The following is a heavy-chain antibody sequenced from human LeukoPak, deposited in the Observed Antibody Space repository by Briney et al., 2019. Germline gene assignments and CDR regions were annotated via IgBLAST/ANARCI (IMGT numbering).Heavy chain of an antibody. D-gene: IGHD3-16*02. V-gene: IGHV3-23*01. Sequence: GGSLRLSCAASGFTFSSYAMSWVRQAPGKGLEWVSAISGSGGSTYYADSVKGRFTISRDNSKNTLYLQMDSLRAEDTAVYYCAARWTAAIVRHFDYWGQGTLVTVSS. CDR1: GFTFSSYA. J-gene: IGHJ4*02. CDR2: ISGSGGST. CDR3: AARWTAAIVRHFDY.